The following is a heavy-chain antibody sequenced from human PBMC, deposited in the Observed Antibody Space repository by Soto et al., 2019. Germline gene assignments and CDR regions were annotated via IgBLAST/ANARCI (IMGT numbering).Heavy chain of an antibody. CDR2: VYSGDNT. CDR3: ARVFLDYYFDY. CDR1: GFTVSSNY. Sequence: GGSLRLSCAASGFTVSSNYMSWVRQAPGKGLEWVSLVYSGDNTYYADSVKGLFSISRDNSKNTLWLQMNSLRAEDTAVYYCARVFLDYYFDYWGQGTLVTVSS. J-gene: IGHJ4*02. V-gene: IGHV3-53*01. D-gene: IGHD3-3*01.